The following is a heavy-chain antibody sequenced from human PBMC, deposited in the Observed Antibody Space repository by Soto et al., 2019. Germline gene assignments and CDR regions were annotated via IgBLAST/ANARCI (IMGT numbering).Heavy chain of an antibody. CDR2: IRSKANSYAT. D-gene: IGHD6-13*01. CDR1: GFTFSNAW. J-gene: IGHJ4*02. V-gene: IGHV3-73*01. CDR3: TRRNSTFDY. Sequence: GGSLRLSCAASGFTFSNAWMSWVRQAPGEGLEWVGHIRSKANSYATAYAASVKGRFTISRDDSKNTAYLQMNSLKTEDTAVYYCTRRNSTFDYWGQGTLVTVSS.